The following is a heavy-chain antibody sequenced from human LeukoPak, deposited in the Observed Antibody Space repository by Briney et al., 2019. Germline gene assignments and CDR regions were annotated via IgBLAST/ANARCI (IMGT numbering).Heavy chain of an antibody. CDR3: ARGNFGSTTVIDY. CDR1: GGSISSGGYS. J-gene: IGHJ4*02. V-gene: IGHV4-30-2*01. D-gene: IGHD6-13*01. Sequence: SETLSLTCAVSGGSISSGGYSWSWIRQPPGKGLEWIGYIYHSGSTYYNPSLKSRVTISVDRSKNQFSLKLSSVTAADTAVYYCARGNFGSTTVIDYWGQGTLVTVSS. CDR2: IYHSGST.